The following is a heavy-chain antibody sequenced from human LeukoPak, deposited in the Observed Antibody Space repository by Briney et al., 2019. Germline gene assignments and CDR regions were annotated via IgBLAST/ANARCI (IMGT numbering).Heavy chain of an antibody. CDR2: IYHSGST. J-gene: IGHJ5*02. CDR3: ARDLWFGGQGWFDP. CDR1: GYSISSGYF. D-gene: IGHD3-10*01. V-gene: IGHV4-38-2*02. Sequence: PSETLSLTWTVSGYSISSGYFWGWIRQPPGKGLEWIGSIYHSGSTYYNPSLKSRVTISVDTSKNHFSLKLNSVTAADTAMYYCARDLWFGGQGWFDPWGQGTLVTVSS.